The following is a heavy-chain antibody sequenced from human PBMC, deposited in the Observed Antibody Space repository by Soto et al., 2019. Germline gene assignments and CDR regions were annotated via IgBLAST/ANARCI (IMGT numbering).Heavy chain of an antibody. V-gene: IGHV1-3*01. CDR3: ARDLTMVRGVIYYMDV. CDR1: GYTFTSYA. Sequence: QVQLVQSGAEVKKPGASVKVSCKASGYTFTSYAMHWVRQAPGQRLEWMGWINAGSGNTKYSQKCQGRVDITRDTSASTAYMELSSLRSEDTAIYYCARDLTMVRGVIYYMDVWGKGTTITVSS. CDR2: INAGSGNT. J-gene: IGHJ6*03. D-gene: IGHD3-10*01.